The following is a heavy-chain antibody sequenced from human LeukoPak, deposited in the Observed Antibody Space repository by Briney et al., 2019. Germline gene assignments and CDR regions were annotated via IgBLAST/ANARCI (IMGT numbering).Heavy chain of an antibody. V-gene: IGHV4-34*01. J-gene: IGHJ6*03. Sequence: SETLSLTCAVYGGSFSGYYWSWIRQPPGKGLEWIGEINHSGSTNYNPSLKSRVTISVDASKNQFSLKLSSVTAADTAVYYCARGKAYYYYMDVWGKGTTVTVSS. CDR1: GGSFSGYY. CDR3: ARGKAYYYYMDV. CDR2: INHSGST.